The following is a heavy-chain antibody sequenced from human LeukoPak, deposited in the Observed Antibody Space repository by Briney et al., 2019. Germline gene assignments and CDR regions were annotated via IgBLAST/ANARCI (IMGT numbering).Heavy chain of an antibody. Sequence: GGSLRLSCAASGFTFSNYWMSWVRQAPGKGLEWVANIKQEGSEKYYVDSVKGRFTISRDKAKNSLYLQVKSLRAEDTAVYYCARRRCSSTSCFFDYWGQGTLVTVSS. CDR1: GFTFSNYW. CDR2: IKQEGSEK. J-gene: IGHJ4*02. CDR3: ARRRCSSTSCFFDY. V-gene: IGHV3-7*01. D-gene: IGHD2-2*01.